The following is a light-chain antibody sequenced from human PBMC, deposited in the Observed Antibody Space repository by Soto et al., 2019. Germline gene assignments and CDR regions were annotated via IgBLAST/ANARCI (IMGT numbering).Light chain of an antibody. CDR3: CSYGFAGSDYLV. J-gene: IGLJ3*02. Sequence: QSALTQPPSASGSPGQSVTISCTGASSDVGGNDYVSWYQHHPGKVLKLMIFEVNKRPSGVPHRFSGSKSGNTASLTVSGLQAEDEADYYCCSYGFAGSDYLVFGGGTKLTVL. CDR2: EVN. V-gene: IGLV2-8*01. CDR1: SSDVGGNDY.